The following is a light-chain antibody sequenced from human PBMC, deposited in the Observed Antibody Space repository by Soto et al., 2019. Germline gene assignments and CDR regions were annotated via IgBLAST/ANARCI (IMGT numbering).Light chain of an antibody. V-gene: IGLV2-11*01. CDR2: DVS. CDR1: SSDVGDYNS. CDR3: CSYVGGYSYV. J-gene: IGLJ1*01. Sequence: QAVLTQPRSVSGSPGQSVTVSCIGPSSDVGDYNSVSWYQQHPGKAPKLMIYDVSKRPSGVPDRFSGSKSGNTASLTISGLQAEDEADYYCCSYVGGYSYVFGIGTKVTVL.